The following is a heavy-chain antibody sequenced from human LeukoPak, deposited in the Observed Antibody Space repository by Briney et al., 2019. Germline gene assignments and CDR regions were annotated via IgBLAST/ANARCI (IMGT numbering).Heavy chain of an antibody. D-gene: IGHD2-15*01. CDR1: GFTFSSYG. CDR2: IWHDGSNK. J-gene: IGHJ6*02. Sequence: GGSLRLSCAASGFTFSSYGMHWVRQAPGKGLEWVAVIWHDGSNKYYADSVKGRFTISRDNSKNTLYLQMNSLRAEDTAVYYCATQNEYCSGGSCYYGADYYYGMDVWGQGTTVTVSS. CDR3: ATQNEYCSGGSCYYGADYYYGMDV. V-gene: IGHV3-33*01.